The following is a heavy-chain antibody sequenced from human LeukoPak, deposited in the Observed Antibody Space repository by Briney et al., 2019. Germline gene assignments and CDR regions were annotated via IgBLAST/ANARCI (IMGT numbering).Heavy chain of an antibody. CDR1: GYVFTGHH. Sequence: ASVKVSCKASGYVFTGHHIHWLRQAPGQGLEWMGWINTNSGATNYAQKFQGRVTTTRDTSISTAYMELSRLRSDDTAFYYCAKTRRDGYNNDLDYWGQGTLVTVSS. CDR3: AKTRRDGYNNDLDY. J-gene: IGHJ4*02. CDR2: INTNSGAT. D-gene: IGHD5-24*01. V-gene: IGHV1-2*02.